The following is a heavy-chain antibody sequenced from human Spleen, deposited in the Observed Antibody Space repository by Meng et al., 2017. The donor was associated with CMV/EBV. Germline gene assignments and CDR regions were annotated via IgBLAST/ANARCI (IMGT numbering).Heavy chain of an antibody. CDR1: GFTFGSYW. CDR3: ARKYDFWSSWYFDY. J-gene: IGHJ4*02. V-gene: IGHV3-7*01. Sequence: GGSLRLSCAASGFTFGSYWMSWVRQAPGKGLEWVANIKEDGSEKYYVDSVKGRFTISRDNAKNSLYLQMNSLRGEDTAVYYCARKYDFWSSWYFDYWGQGTLVTVSS. D-gene: IGHD3-3*01. CDR2: IKEDGSEK.